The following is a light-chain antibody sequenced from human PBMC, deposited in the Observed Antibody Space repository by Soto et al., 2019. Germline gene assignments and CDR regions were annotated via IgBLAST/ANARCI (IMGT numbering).Light chain of an antibody. CDR2: DVS. CDR1: SSDVGGYNY. CDR3: SSYISSSAVV. Sequence: QSALTQPASVSGSPGQSITISCTGTSSDVGGYNYVSWYQHHPGKAPKLMIYDVSDRPSGVSNRFSDSKSGNTASLTISGLQAEDEADYYCSSYISSSAVVFGGGTKVTVL. V-gene: IGLV2-14*03. J-gene: IGLJ2*01.